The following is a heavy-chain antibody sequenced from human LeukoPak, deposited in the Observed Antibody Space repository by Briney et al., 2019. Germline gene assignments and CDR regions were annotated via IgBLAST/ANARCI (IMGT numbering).Heavy chain of an antibody. CDR1: GFTFDDYG. D-gene: IGHD3-16*02. V-gene: IGHV3-20*04. CDR3: AREGYDYVWGSYRYSYYMDV. Sequence: GGSLRLSCAASGFTFDDYGMSWVRQAPGKGLEWVSGINWNGGSTGYADSVKGRFTISRDNAKNSLYLQVNSLRAEDTALYYCAREGYDYVWGSYRYSYYMDVWGKGTTVTVSS. J-gene: IGHJ6*03. CDR2: INWNGGST.